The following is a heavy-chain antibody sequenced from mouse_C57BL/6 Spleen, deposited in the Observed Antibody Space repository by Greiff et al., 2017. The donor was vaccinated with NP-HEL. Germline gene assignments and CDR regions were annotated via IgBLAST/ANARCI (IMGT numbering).Heavy chain of an antibody. CDR2: IDPSDSYT. V-gene: IGHV1-59*01. J-gene: IGHJ1*03. CDR3: ARGGVSDWYFDV. Sequence: VQLQQPGAELVRPGTSVKLSCKASGYTFTSYWMHWVKQRPGQGLEWIGVIDPSDSYTNYNQKFKGKATLTVDTSSSTAYMQLSSLTSEDSAVYYCARGGVSDWYFDVWGTGTTVTVSS. CDR1: GYTFTSYW.